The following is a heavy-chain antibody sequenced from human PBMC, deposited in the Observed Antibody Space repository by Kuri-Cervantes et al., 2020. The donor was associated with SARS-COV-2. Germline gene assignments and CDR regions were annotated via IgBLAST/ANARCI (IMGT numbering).Heavy chain of an antibody. D-gene: IGHD4/OR15-4a*01. V-gene: IGHV3-21*04. CDR3: ARDWDYGGIKGGVHTQ. CDR1: GFTFSSYS. CDR2: ISSSSSYI. Sequence: GESLKISCAASGFTFSSYSMNWVRQAPGKGLEWVSSISSSSSYIYYADSVKGRFTISRDNAKNSLYLQMTSLSGDDTAMYYCARDWDYGGIKGGVHTQWGQGTLVTVSS. J-gene: IGHJ4*02.